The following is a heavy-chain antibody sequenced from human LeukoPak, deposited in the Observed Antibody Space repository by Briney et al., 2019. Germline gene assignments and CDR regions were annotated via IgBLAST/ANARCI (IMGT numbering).Heavy chain of an antibody. J-gene: IGHJ3*02. Sequence: ASVKVSCKASGGTFSSYAISWVRQAPGQGLEWMGGIIPIFGTANYAQKFQGRVTITTDESTSTAYMELSSLRSDDTAVYYCARVADYNGAFDIWGQGTMVTVS. D-gene: IGHD4-11*01. CDR2: IIPIFGTA. V-gene: IGHV1-69*05. CDR1: GGTFSSYA. CDR3: ARVADYNGAFDI.